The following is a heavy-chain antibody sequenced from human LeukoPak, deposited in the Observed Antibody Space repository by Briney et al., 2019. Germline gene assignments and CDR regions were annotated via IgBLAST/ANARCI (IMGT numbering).Heavy chain of an antibody. J-gene: IGHJ3*02. CDR1: GFAFSSYS. D-gene: IGHD3-22*01. V-gene: IGHV3-48*01. CDR2: ISSSSSTI. Sequence: GGSLRLSCAASGFAFSSYSMNWVRQAPGKGLEWVSSISSSSSTIYYADSVKGRFTISRDNAKNSLYLQMNSLRAEDTAVYYCARDSSSSYYYDSSNAFDIWGQGTMVTVSS. CDR3: ARDSSSSYYYDSSNAFDI.